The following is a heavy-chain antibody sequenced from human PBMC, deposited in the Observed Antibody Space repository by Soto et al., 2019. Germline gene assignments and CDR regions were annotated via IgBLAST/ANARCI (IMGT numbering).Heavy chain of an antibody. CDR2: IYHSGTT. V-gene: IGHV4-59*08. D-gene: IGHD1-26*01. Sequence: SETLSLTCTVSGGSISSYYWSWIRQPPGKGLEWIGSIYHSGTTYYNPSLKSRVTISVDTSKNQFSLKLSSVTAADTAVYYCARAQATQYYFDYWGQGTLVTVSS. CDR3: ARAQATQYYFDY. CDR1: GGSISSYY. J-gene: IGHJ4*02.